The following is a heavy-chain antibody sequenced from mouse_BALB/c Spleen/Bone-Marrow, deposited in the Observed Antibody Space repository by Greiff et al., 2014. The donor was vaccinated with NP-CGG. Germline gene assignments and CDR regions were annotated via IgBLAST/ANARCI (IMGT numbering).Heavy chain of an antibody. CDR3: ARRGIWDVRRSFDV. CDR1: GFTFSSYG. V-gene: IGHV5-6*01. Sequence: EVQLVESGGDLVKPGGSLKLSCAASGFTFSSYGMSWVRQTPDKRLEWVATISSGGSYTYYPDSVKGRFTISRDNAKNTLYLQMNSLKSEDTAMYYCARRGIWDVRRSFDVWGAGTTVTVSS. J-gene: IGHJ1*01. CDR2: ISSGGSYT. D-gene: IGHD4-1*01.